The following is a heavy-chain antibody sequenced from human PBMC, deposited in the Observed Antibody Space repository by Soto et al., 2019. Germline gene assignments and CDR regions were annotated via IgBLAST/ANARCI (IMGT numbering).Heavy chain of an antibody. D-gene: IGHD1-7*01. J-gene: IGHJ5*02. Sequence: EVELLESGGGLVQPGGSVRLSCAASGFTFRNYAMSWVRQAPGKGLEWVSSIHGEGAGSFYADAVKGRFTVSRDDSKETLSLKMSNLGVDDTAVYYCVEDGVARNGNWDWFDPRGQGTLVTVAS. CDR3: VEDGVARNGNWDWFDP. CDR1: GFTFRNYA. V-gene: IGHV3-23*01. CDR2: IHGEGAGS.